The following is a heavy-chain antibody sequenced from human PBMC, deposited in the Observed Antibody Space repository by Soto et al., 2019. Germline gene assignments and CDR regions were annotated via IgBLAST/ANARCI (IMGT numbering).Heavy chain of an antibody. Sequence: QVQVVESGGGVVQPGRSLRLSCAASGFMFSDDGMYWVRQAPAKGLEWLAGISNEGGDKYYLDSVKGRFTSPRDNSKNTLYLQMNSLAPDDTAVYYCTRVGSGGGSDHWGQGALVSVSS. D-gene: IGHD3-16*01. CDR3: TRVGSGGGSDH. V-gene: IGHV3-30*03. J-gene: IGHJ4*02. CDR1: GFMFSDDG. CDR2: ISNEGGDK.